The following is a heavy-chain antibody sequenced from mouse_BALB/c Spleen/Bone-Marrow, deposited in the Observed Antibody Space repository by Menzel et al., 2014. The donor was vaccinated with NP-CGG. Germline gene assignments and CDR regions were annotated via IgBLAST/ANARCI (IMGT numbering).Heavy chain of an antibody. V-gene: IGHV1-14*01. CDR3: ARRDYYGSSFYWYFDV. Sequence: VQLQQSGPELVKPGASVKMSCKASGYTFTSYVMHWVKQKPGQGLEWIGYINPYNDGTKYNEKFKGKATLTSAKSSSTAYMELSSLTSEDSAVYYCARRDYYGSSFYWYFDVWGAGTTVTVSS. D-gene: IGHD1-1*01. J-gene: IGHJ1*01. CDR2: INPYNDGT. CDR1: GYTFTSYV.